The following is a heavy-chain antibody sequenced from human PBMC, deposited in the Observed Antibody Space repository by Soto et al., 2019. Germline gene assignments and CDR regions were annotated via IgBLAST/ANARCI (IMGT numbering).Heavy chain of an antibody. V-gene: IGHV3-30-3*01. D-gene: IGHD1-26*01. CDR2: ISHDGSNK. Sequence: QVQLVESGGGVVQPGRSLRLSCAASGFTFSSYAMHWVRQAPGKGLEWVAVISHDGSNKYYADSVKGRFTISRDNSKNTLYLQMNSLRAEDTAVYYCARVGATPLYWGQGTLVTVSS. J-gene: IGHJ4*02. CDR3: ARVGATPLY. CDR1: GFTFSSYA.